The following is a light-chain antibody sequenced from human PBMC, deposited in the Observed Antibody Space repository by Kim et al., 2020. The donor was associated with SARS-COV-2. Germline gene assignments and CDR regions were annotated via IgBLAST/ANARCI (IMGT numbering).Light chain of an antibody. CDR1: QALSGY. Sequence: AIRVTQSPSSLSASIGDRVTITCRASQALSGYLAWYQQKSGKAPKALIFGASTLLSGVPSRFSGSGSGTDFTLTISSLQSEDFATYYCQQYYSYPRTFGQGTKVDIK. V-gene: IGKV1-8*01. CDR3: QQYYSYPRT. J-gene: IGKJ1*01. CDR2: GAS.